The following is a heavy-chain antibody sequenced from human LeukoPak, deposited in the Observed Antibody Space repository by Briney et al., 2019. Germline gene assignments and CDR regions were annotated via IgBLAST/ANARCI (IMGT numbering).Heavy chain of an antibody. D-gene: IGHD3-3*01. Sequence: PSETLSLTCTVSGGSISSGGYYWTWIRQLPGKGLEYIGYIDYSGSTYYNPSLKSRLTISVDTSKNQFSLKLSSVTAADTAVYYCARVPASGYYHHYFDHWGQGTLVTVSS. CDR1: GGSISSGGYY. CDR3: ARVPASGYYHHYFDH. CDR2: IDYSGST. V-gene: IGHV4-31*03. J-gene: IGHJ4*02.